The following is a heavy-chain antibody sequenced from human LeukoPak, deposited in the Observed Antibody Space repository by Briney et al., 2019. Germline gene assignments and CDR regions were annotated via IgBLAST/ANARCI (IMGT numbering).Heavy chain of an antibody. D-gene: IGHD3-22*01. CDR3: AKGSYYDSSGSFYFDY. Sequence: GGSLRPSCAASGFTFSSYAMSWVRQAPGKGLEWVSGISGSGDNTYYADSVKGRFTISRDNSKNTLYVQVNSLGTEDTAAYYCAKGSYYDSSGSFYFDYWGQGTLVTVSS. V-gene: IGHV3-23*01. CDR1: GFTFSSYA. CDR2: ISGSGDNT. J-gene: IGHJ4*02.